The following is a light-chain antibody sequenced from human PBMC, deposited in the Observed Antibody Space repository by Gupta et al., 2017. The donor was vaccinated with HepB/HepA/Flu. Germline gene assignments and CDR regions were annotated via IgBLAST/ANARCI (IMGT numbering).Light chain of an antibody. CDR1: SSDVGDYDY. CDR2: NVS. J-gene: IGLJ1*01. CDR3: CAYAGYDTYV. Sequence: QSALTQPRSVSGSPGQSVTISCTGTSSDVGDYDYVSWYQQPPGKAPKLIIYNVSQRPSGAPDRFSASKSGNTASLTISGPQEEEEADYYCCAYAGYDTYVFGTGTKVTVL. V-gene: IGLV2-11*01.